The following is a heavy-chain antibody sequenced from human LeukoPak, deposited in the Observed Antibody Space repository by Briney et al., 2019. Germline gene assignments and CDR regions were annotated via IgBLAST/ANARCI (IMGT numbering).Heavy chain of an antibody. CDR2: IYSGGST. Sequence: GGSLRLSCAASGFTFSSYAMHWVRQAPGKGLEWVSVIYSGGSTYYADSVKGRFTISRDNSKNTLYLQMNSLRAEDTAVYYCARVGMVRGYYFDYWGQGTLVTVSS. CDR1: GFTFSSYA. V-gene: IGHV3-53*01. CDR3: ARVGMVRGYYFDY. J-gene: IGHJ4*02. D-gene: IGHD3-10*01.